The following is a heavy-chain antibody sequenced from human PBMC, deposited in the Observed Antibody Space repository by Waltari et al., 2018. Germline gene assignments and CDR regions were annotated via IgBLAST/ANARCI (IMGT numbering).Heavy chain of an antibody. D-gene: IGHD3-22*01. CDR3: AREYYDSSGYSSYYYGMDV. CDR1: GGTFSSYA. CDR2: IIPIFGTA. Sequence: QVQLVQSGAEVKKPGSSVKVSCKASGGTFSSYAISWVRQAPGQGLEWMGGIIPIFGTANYAQKFQGRVTITADESTSTAYMELSSLRSEDTAVYYCAREYYDSSGYSSYYYGMDVWGQGTTVTVSS. V-gene: IGHV1-69*01. J-gene: IGHJ6*02.